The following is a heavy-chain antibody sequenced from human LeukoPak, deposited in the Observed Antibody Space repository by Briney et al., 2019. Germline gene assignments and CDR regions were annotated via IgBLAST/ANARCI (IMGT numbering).Heavy chain of an antibody. CDR1: GFTFSSYG. Sequence: GGSLRLSCAASGFTFSSYGMHWVRQAPGKGLEWVAVIWYDGSNKYYADSVKGRFTISRDNSKNTLYLQMNSLRAEGTAVYYCARDAAAAGTDWFDPWGQGTLVTVSS. CDR2: IWYDGSNK. D-gene: IGHD6-13*01. J-gene: IGHJ5*02. V-gene: IGHV3-33*01. CDR3: ARDAAAAGTDWFDP.